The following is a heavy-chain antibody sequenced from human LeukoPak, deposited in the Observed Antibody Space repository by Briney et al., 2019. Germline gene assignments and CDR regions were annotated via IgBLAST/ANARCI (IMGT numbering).Heavy chain of an antibody. J-gene: IGHJ6*03. V-gene: IGHV4-61*08. CDR2: IYYSGST. Sequence: PSETLSLTCTVSGGSISSGDYYWSWIRQPPGTGLEWIGYIYYSGSTNYNPSLKSRVTISVDTSKNQFSLKLSSVTAADTAVYYCARGSNYGSGSYYPGQYYYYYYYMDVWGKGTTVTVSS. D-gene: IGHD3-10*01. CDR3: ARGSNYGSGSYYPGQYYYYYYYMDV. CDR1: GGSISSGDYY.